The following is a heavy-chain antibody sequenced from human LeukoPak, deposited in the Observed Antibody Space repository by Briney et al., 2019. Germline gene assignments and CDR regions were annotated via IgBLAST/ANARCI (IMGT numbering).Heavy chain of an antibody. CDR1: GFPFNNFA. V-gene: IGHV3-23*01. J-gene: IGHJ6*03. Sequence: GGSLRLSCAASGFPFNNFAMSWVRQAPGKGLEWVSAINRDSGSTYYADSVRGRFTISRDNSKNTLYLHMSSLRAEDTAVYYCARRGHGDYRGRFVDYYYYMDVWGKGTTVTVSS. D-gene: IGHD4-17*01. CDR3: ARRGHGDYRGRFVDYYYYMDV. CDR2: INRDSGST.